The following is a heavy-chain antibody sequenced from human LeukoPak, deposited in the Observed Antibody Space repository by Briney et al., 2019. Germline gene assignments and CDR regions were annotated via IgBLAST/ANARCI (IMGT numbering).Heavy chain of an antibody. D-gene: IGHD6-13*01. J-gene: IGHJ6*02. Sequence: ASVKVSCKASGYTFTSYYVHWVRQAPGQGLEWMGIINPSGGSTSYAQKFQGRVTMTRDTSTSTVYMELSSLRSEDTAVYYCARDWFHRFLYSSSWTYYYYGMDVWGQGTTVTVSS. CDR2: INPSGGST. CDR3: ARDWFHRFLYSSSWTYYYYGMDV. CDR1: GYTFTSYY. V-gene: IGHV1-46*01.